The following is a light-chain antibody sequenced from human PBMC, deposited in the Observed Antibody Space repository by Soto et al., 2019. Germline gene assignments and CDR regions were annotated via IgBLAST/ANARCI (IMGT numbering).Light chain of an antibody. CDR2: GAS. CDR1: QSITTN. CDR3: QQYGSSPRT. V-gene: IGKV3-20*01. Sequence: VVSQSPASLSVSPGESATLSCMASQSITTNLAWYQQKPGQAPRLLIYGASSRAAGIPDRFSGSGSGTDFTLTISRLEPEDFAVYYWQQYGSSPRTFGQGTKVDI. J-gene: IGKJ1*01.